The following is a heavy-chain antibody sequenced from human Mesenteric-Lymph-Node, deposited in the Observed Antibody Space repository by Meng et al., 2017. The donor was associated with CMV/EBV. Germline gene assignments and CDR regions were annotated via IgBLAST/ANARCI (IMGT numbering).Heavy chain of an antibody. CDR2: IYYSGNT. CDR3: ASHYYDSGGYYSVFDY. D-gene: IGHD3-22*01. V-gene: IGHV4-39*01. CDR1: GGSISSTSYY. Sequence: SETLSLTCTVSGGSISSTSYYWGWIRQPPGKGLEWIGSIYYSGNTNYNPSLKSRVTISVDTSKNQFSLRLYSVTAADTAVYYCASHYYDSGGYYSVFDYWGQGTLVTSPQ. J-gene: IGHJ4*02.